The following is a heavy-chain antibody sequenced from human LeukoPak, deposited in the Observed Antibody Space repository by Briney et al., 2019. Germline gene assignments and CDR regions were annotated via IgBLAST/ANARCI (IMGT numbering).Heavy chain of an antibody. CDR3: ARDTDCSSTSCYPFWFDP. V-gene: IGHV3-7*01. D-gene: IGHD2-2*01. CDR2: IKQDGSEK. CDR1: GFTFRSYW. Sequence: GGSLRLSCAASGFTFRSYWMSWVRQAPGKGLEWVANIKQDGSEKYYVDSVKGRFTISRDNAKNSLYLQMNSLRAEDTAVYYCARDTDCSSTSCYPFWFDPWGQGTLVTVSS. J-gene: IGHJ5*02.